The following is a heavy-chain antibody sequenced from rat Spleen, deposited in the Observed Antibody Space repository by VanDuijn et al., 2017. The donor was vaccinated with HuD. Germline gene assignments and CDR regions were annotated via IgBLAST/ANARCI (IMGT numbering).Heavy chain of an antibody. D-gene: IGHD1-1*01. CDR2: IWGNGNT. CDR3: ARSYYSGDYFDY. J-gene: IGHJ2*01. Sequence: QVQLRESGPGLVQPSQTLSLTCTVSGFSLSNYGVIWVRQPPGKGLEWMGLIWGNGNTHYNSPLKSRLSISRDTSKSQVFLKMNSLQTEDTATYYCARSYYSGDYFDYWGQGVMVTVSS. V-gene: IGHV2-13*01. CDR1: GFSLSNYG.